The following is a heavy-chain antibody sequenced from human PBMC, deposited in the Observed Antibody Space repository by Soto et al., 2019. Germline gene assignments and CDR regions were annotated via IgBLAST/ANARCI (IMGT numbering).Heavy chain of an antibody. V-gene: IGHV4-31*03. J-gene: IGHJ4*02. D-gene: IGHD3-10*01. CDR3: ARYGSGTYYPTTFDS. CDR2: IYSSGST. Sequence: SDTLSLTCTFSCGSTSSVGYNWSLIRQHPGQGLEWIGYIYSSGSTYYNPSLKSRVTISVDTSKNQFSLMLSSVTAADTAVYYCARYGSGTYYPTTFDSWGQGTLVTVS. CDR1: CGSTSSVGYN.